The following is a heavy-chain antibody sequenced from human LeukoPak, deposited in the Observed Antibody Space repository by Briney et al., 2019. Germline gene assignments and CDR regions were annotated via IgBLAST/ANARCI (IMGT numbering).Heavy chain of an antibody. CDR2: IYTSGST. CDR3: ARAGGLGTYYPNWFDP. CDR1: GGSISSDTYS. Sequence: PSQTLSLTCTVSGGSISSDTYSWSWVRQPAGKGLEWIGRIYTSGSTSYNPSLKSRVTISVDTSKNQFSLKLNSVTAADTAFYYCARAGGLGTYYPNWFDPWGQGTLVTVSS. V-gene: IGHV4-61*02. J-gene: IGHJ5*02. D-gene: IGHD3-10*01.